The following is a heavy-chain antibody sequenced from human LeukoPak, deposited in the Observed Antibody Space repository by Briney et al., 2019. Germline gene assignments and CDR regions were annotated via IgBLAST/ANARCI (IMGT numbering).Heavy chain of an antibody. D-gene: IGHD4-17*01. V-gene: IGHV4-61*02. Sequence: SETLSLTCTFSGGSISSDDYYWSWIRQPAGKGLEWIGRINSSGSTNYNPSLKSPVTISLDTSKNQFSLKLSSVTAADTAVYFCARLDGDNDAFDIWGQGTMVTVSS. J-gene: IGHJ3*02. CDR3: ARLDGDNDAFDI. CDR2: INSSGST. CDR1: GGSISSDDYY.